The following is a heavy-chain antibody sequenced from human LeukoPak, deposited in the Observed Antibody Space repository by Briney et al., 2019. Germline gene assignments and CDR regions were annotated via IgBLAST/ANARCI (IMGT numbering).Heavy chain of an antibody. CDR1: GGLISRYY. D-gene: IGHD1-26*01. CDR2: IYYSWST. Sequence: SETLSLTCTVSGGLISRYYWSWIREPRGKGLVGIGYIYYSWSTNYNPSLKNRVTISVDTSKNQFSLKLSSVTAADTAVYYCAARDLRIVGATTRYYYYYMDVWGKGTTVTVSS. V-gene: IGHV4-59*01. J-gene: IGHJ6*03. CDR3: AARDLRIVGATTRYYYYYMDV.